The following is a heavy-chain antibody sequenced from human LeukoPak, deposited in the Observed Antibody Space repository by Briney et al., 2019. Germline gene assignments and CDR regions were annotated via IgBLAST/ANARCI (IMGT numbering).Heavy chain of an antibody. CDR3: ARVLAVAGTKERVYYYYGMDV. CDR2: IIPILGTA. D-gene: IGHD6-19*01. Sequence: ASVKVSCKASGGTFSSYAISWVRQAPGQGLEWMGGIIPILGTANYAQKFQGRVTITADESTSTAYMELSSLRSEDTAVYYCARVLAVAGTKERVYYYYGMDVWGQGTTVTVSS. J-gene: IGHJ6*02. V-gene: IGHV1-69*13. CDR1: GGTFSSYA.